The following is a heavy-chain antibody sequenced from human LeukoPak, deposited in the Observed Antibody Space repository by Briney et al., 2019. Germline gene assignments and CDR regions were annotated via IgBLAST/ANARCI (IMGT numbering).Heavy chain of an antibody. CDR2: ISSSSSTI. D-gene: IGHD3-22*01. CDR1: GFTFSSYS. CDR3: ASFLGGYDSSGYYPDAFDI. J-gene: IGHJ3*02. Sequence: GGSLRLSCAASGFTFSSYSMNWVRQAPGKGLEWVSYISSSSSTIYYADSVKGRFTISRDNAKNSLYLQMNSLRAEDTAVYYCASFLGGYDSSGYYPDAFDIWGQGTMVTLSS. V-gene: IGHV3-48*01.